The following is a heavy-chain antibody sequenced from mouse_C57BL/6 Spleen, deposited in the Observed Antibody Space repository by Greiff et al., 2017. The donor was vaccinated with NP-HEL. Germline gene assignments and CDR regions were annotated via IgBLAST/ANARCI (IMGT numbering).Heavy chain of an antibody. J-gene: IGHJ3*01. V-gene: IGHV5-17*01. CDR1: GFTFSDYG. Sequence: EVKLVESGGGLVKPGGSLKLSCAASGFTFSDYGMHWVRQAPEKGLEWVAYISSGSSTIYYADTVKGRFTISRDNAKNTLFLQMTSLRSEDTAMYYCARQGTVVATEWGQGTLVTVSA. CDR2: ISSGSSTI. CDR3: ARQGTVVATE. D-gene: IGHD1-1*01.